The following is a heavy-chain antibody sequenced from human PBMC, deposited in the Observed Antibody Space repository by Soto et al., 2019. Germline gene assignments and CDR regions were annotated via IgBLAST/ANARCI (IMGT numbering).Heavy chain of an antibody. Sequence: GGSLRLSCAASGFTFSSYAMHWVRQAPGKGLEWVAVISYDGSNKYYADSVKGRFTISRDNSKNTLYLQMNSLRAEDTAVYYCARDRGIFGSGDVIDVRGQGTTVTVSS. CDR1: GFTFSSYA. V-gene: IGHV3-30-3*01. CDR3: ARDRGIFGSGDVIDV. CDR2: ISYDGSNK. J-gene: IGHJ6*02. D-gene: IGHD3-3*01.